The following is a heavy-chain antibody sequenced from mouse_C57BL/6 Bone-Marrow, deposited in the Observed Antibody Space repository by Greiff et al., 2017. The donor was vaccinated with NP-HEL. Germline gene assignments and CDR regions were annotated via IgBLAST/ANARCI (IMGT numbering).Heavy chain of an antibody. Sequence: VQLQESGAELVRPGASVKLSCKASGYTFTDYYINWVKQRPGQGLEWIARFYPGSGNTYYNEKFKGKATLTAEKSSSTAYMQLSSLTSEDSAVYFCARSSPYDGYDAYWGQGTLVTVSA. V-gene: IGHV1-76*01. D-gene: IGHD2-3*01. CDR1: GYTFTDYY. CDR2: FYPGSGNT. CDR3: ARSSPYDGYDAY. J-gene: IGHJ3*01.